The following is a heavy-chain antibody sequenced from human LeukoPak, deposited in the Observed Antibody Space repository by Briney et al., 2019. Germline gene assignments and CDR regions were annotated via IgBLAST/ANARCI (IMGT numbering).Heavy chain of an antibody. CDR3: ARRRWGYGSGSYDY. Sequence: SETLSLTCTVSGGSISSYYWSWIRQPPGKGLEWIGYIYYSGSTNYNPSLKSRVTISVDTSKNQFSLKLSSVTAADTAAYYCARRRWGYGSGSYDYWGQGTLVTVSS. V-gene: IGHV4-59*01. J-gene: IGHJ4*02. D-gene: IGHD3-10*01. CDR1: GGSISSYY. CDR2: IYYSGST.